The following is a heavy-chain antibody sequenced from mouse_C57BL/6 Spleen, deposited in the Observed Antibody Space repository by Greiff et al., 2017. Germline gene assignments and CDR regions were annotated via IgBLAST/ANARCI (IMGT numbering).Heavy chain of an antibody. CDR3: ARDRAFPFAY. CDR2: ISYDGSN. Sequence: EVKLVESGPGLVKPSQSLSLTCSVTGYSITSGYYWNWIRQFPGNKLECMVYISYDGSNNYNPSLKNRIAITRDTSKNQYFRKLNSVTTEDAATYYCARDRAFPFAYWGQGTLVTVSA. J-gene: IGHJ3*01. CDR1: GYSITSGYY. V-gene: IGHV3-6*01.